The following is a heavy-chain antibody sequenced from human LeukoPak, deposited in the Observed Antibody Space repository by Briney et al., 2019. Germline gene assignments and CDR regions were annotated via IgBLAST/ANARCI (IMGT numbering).Heavy chain of an antibody. J-gene: IGHJ4*02. CDR3: AKDRGFGFFDY. V-gene: IGHV3-9*01. CDR2: ISWNSGSI. CDR1: GFTFDDYA. D-gene: IGHD3-10*01. Sequence: GGSLRLSCAASGFTFDDYAMHWVRQAPGKGLEWDSGISWNSGSIGYADSVKGRFTISRDDAKNSLYLQMNSLRAEDTALYYCAKDRGFGFFDYWGQGTLVTVSS.